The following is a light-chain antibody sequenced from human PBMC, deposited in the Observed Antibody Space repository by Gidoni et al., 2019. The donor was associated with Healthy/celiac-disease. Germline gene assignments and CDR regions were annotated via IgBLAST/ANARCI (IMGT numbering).Light chain of an antibody. CDR1: QSISSY. Sequence: DIQMTHSPSSLSASGGDRVTITCRASQSISSYLKWYQQKPGKAPKLLIYAASSMQNGIPSRFSGSGSGTDFTLTISSLQSEDFATYYCQQSYNTPPLTFGQGTKLEIK. CDR2: AAS. J-gene: IGKJ2*01. CDR3: QQSYNTPPLT. V-gene: IGKV1-39*01.